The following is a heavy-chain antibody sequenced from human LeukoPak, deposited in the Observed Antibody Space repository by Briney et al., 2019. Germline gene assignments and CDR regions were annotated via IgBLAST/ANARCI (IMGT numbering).Heavy chain of an antibody. Sequence: SETLSLTCAVYGGSFSGYYWSWIRQPPGKGLEWIGEINQSGSTNYNPSLKSRVTISVDTSKNQFSLKLSSVTAADTAVYYCARGRMVTMIVVVTHYFDYWGQGTLVTVSS. CDR3: ARGRMVTMIVVVTHYFDY. J-gene: IGHJ4*02. V-gene: IGHV4-34*01. D-gene: IGHD3-22*01. CDR2: INQSGST. CDR1: GGSFSGYY.